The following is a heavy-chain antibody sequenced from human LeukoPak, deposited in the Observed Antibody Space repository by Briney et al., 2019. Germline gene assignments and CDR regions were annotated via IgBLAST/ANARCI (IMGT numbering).Heavy chain of an antibody. J-gene: IGHJ6*03. D-gene: IGHD2-21*02. Sequence: PSETLSLTCTVSGGSISSYYWSWIRQPPGKGLEWIGYIYYSGSTNYTPSLKSRVTISVDTSKNQFSLKLSSVTAADTAVYYCARGVEGPGDSQDYYYYYYMDVWGKGTTVTVSS. CDR3: ARGVEGPGDSQDYYYYYYMDV. CDR2: IYYSGST. V-gene: IGHV4-59*01. CDR1: GGSISSYY.